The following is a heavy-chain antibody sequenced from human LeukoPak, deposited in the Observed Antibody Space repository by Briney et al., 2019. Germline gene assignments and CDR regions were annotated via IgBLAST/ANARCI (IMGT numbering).Heavy chain of an antibody. CDR3: ASKYYDFWSGYFVGMTSVSDNYMDV. CDR2: INRSGST. V-gene: IGHV4-34*01. CDR1: GGSFSGYY. J-gene: IGHJ6*03. Sequence: SETLSLTCAVYGGSFSGYYWSWIRQPPGKGLEWIGEINRSGSTNYNPSLKSRVTISVDTSKNQFPLKLSSVTAADTAVYYCASKYYDFWSGYFVGMTSVSDNYMDVWGKGTTVTVSS. D-gene: IGHD3-3*01.